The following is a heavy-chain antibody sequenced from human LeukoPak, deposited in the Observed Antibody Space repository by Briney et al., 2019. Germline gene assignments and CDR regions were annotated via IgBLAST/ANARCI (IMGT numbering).Heavy chain of an antibody. D-gene: IGHD5-24*01. Sequence: SVKVSCKASGGTFSSYAISWVRQAPGQGLEWMGGIIPIFGTANYAQKFQGRVTITADESTSTAYMELSSPRSEDTAVYYCARFRDGYNRGYFDYWGQGTLVTVSS. CDR1: GGTFSSYA. V-gene: IGHV1-69*13. CDR3: ARFRDGYNRGYFDY. CDR2: IIPIFGTA. J-gene: IGHJ4*02.